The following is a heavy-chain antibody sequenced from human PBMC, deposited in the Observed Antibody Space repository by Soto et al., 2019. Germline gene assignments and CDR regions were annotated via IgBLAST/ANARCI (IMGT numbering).Heavy chain of an antibody. D-gene: IGHD4-17*01. CDR3: VRGDYANALDI. V-gene: IGHV4-30-2*01. CDR2: IYPSGST. J-gene: IGHJ3*02. CDR1: GGSISSGGYS. Sequence: QLQLQESGSGLVTPSQTLSLTCAVSGGSISSGGYSWNWIRQPPGKGLEWMGHIYPSGSTYYNASLKSRFTISVDRSKNQFSLKLSSVTAAYTAVYYWVRGDYANALDIWGQGTMVTVSS.